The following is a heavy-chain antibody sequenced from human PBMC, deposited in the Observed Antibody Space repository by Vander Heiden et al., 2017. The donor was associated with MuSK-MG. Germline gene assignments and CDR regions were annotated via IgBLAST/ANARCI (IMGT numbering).Heavy chain of an antibody. CDR1: EFTFSSYW. D-gene: IGHD5-12*01. CDR2: INSDGSST. CDR3: ARGWLQLGVDY. J-gene: IGHJ4*02. V-gene: IGHV3-74*01. Sequence: EVQLVESGGGLVQPGGSLRLSCAAPEFTFSSYWMHWVRQAPGKGLVWVSRINSDGSSTSYADSVKGRFTISRDNAKNTLYLQMNSLRAEDTAVYYCARGWLQLGVDYWGQGTLVTVSS.